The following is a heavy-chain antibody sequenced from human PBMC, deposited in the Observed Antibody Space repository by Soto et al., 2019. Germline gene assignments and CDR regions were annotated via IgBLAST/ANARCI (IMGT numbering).Heavy chain of an antibody. CDR3: ASYIAFNSGYDSDY. D-gene: IGHD5-12*01. CDR2: INLSGST. V-gene: IGHV4-34*01. J-gene: IGHJ4*02. CDR1: GGSFSGYY. Sequence: TSETLSLTCAVYGGSFSGYYWSWIRQPPGKGLEWIGEINLSGSTNYNPSLKSRVTISLDTSKNQFSLKLSSVTAADTAVYCCASYIAFNSGYDSDYWGQGTLVTVSS.